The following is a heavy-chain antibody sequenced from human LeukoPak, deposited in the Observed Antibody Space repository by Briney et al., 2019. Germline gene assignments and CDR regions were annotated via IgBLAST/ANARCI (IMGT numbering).Heavy chain of an antibody. CDR1: GFTVSSNY. J-gene: IGHJ4*02. V-gene: IGHV3-53*01. Sequence: PGGSLRLSCAASGFTVSSNYMSWVRQAPGKGLEWVSLIYGGGTTYYADSVKGRFTISSDSSKNTLYLQMNSLRAEDTAVYYCARAPNYGDYGGQWGRGTLVTVSS. CDR2: IYGGGTT. CDR3: ARAPNYGDYGGQ. D-gene: IGHD4-17*01.